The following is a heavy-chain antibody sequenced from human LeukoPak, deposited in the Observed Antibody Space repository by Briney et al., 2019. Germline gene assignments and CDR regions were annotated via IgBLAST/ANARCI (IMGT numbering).Heavy chain of an antibody. CDR2: ISGSGGST. Sequence: GGSLRLSCAASGFTFSSYGMSWVRQAPGKGLEWVSAISGSGGSTYYADSVKGRFTISRDNSKNTLYLQMNSLRAEDTAVYYCARALSGYDIAPLGYWGQGTLVTVSS. V-gene: IGHV3-23*01. CDR1: GFTFSSYG. D-gene: IGHD5-12*01. CDR3: ARALSGYDIAPLGY. J-gene: IGHJ4*02.